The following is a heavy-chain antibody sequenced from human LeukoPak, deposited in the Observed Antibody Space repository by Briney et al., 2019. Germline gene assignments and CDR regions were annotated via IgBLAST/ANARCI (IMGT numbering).Heavy chain of an antibody. D-gene: IGHD1-26*01. CDR1: GYSFISYW. V-gene: IGHV5-51*01. CDR3: AGAIVGAATNFEI. CDR2: IYPGDFDA. J-gene: IGHJ3*02. Sequence: GESLKISCKGMGYSFISYWIAWVRPRPGKGLEWMGIIYPGDFDARYSPAFQGQVTISADKSISTAYLQWSSLQASDSAMYYCAGAIVGAATNFEIWGQGTMVTVTP.